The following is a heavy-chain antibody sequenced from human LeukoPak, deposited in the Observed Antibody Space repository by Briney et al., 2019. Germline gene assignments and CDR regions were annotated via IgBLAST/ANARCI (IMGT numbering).Heavy chain of an antibody. CDR3: ARDVAYSSSSGAFDI. D-gene: IGHD6-6*01. V-gene: IGHV4-34*01. Sequence: SETLSLTCAVYGGSFSGYYWSWIRQPPGKGLEWIGEINHSGSTNYNPSLKSRVAISVDTSKNQFSLKLSSVTAADTAVYYCARDVAYSSSSGAFDIWGQGTMVTVSS. CDR1: GGSFSGYY. CDR2: INHSGST. J-gene: IGHJ3*02.